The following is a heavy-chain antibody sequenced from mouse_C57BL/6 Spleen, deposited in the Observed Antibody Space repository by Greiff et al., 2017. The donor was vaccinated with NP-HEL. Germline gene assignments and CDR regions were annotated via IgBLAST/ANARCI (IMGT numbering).Heavy chain of an antibody. J-gene: IGHJ2*01. CDR3: AKLYYDDDDD. V-gene: IGHV3-6*01. CDR2: ISYDGSN. Sequence: ESGPGLVKPSQSLSLTCSVTGYSITSGYYWNWIRQFPGNKLEWMGYISYDGSNNYNPSLKNRISITRDTSKNQFFLKLNSVTTEDTATYYSAKLYYDDDDDWGHGTTLPVSS. CDR1: GYSITSGYY. D-gene: IGHD2-4*01.